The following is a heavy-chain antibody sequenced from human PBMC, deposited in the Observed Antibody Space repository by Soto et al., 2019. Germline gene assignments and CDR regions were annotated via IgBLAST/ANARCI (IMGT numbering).Heavy chain of an antibody. J-gene: IGHJ6*02. V-gene: IGHV1-18*01. CDR3: ARHGGGYDEPGIYYYGMDV. Sequence: QVRLVQSGAEVKKPGASVKVSCKASGYTFTSYGISWVRQAPGQGLEWMGWISAYNGNTNYAQKLQGRVTMTTDTSTSTAYMELRSLRSDDTAVYYCARHGGGYDEPGIYYYGMDVWGQGTTVTVSS. CDR2: ISAYNGNT. D-gene: IGHD5-12*01. CDR1: GYTFTSYG.